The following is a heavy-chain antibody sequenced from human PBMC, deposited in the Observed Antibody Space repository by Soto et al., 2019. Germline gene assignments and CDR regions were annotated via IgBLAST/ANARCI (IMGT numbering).Heavy chain of an antibody. Sequence: QVQLVQSGAEVKKPGASVKVSCKASGYTFTSYAMDWVRQAPGQRLEWMRWINAGNGNTKYSQKFQGRVTITRDTSASTAYMELSSLRSEDTAVYYCARHMGFGLSDYWGQGTLVTVSS. CDR1: GYTFTSYA. CDR3: ARHMGFGLSDY. V-gene: IGHV1-3*01. J-gene: IGHJ4*02. D-gene: IGHD3-10*01. CDR2: INAGNGNT.